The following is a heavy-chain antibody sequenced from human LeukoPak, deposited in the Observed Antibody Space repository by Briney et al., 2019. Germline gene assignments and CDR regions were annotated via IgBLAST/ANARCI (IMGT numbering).Heavy chain of an antibody. D-gene: IGHD6-25*01. J-gene: IGHJ4*02. V-gene: IGHV4-39*07. CDR2: IYYSGST. CDR1: GGSISSSSYY. CDR3: ARLIAADPQLDC. Sequence: SETLSLTCTVSGGSISSSSYYWGWIRQPPGKGLEWIGSIYYSGSTYYNPSLKSRVTISVDTSKNQFSLNLTSVTAADTAVYYCARLIAADPQLDCWGQGTLVTVSS.